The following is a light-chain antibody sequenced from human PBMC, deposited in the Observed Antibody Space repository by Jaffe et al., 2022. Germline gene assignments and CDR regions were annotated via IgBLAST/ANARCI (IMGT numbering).Light chain of an antibody. V-gene: IGKV1-13*02. CDR1: QGISSA. Sequence: AIQLTQSPSSLSASVGDRVTITCRASQGISSALAWYQQKPGKAPKLLIYDASSLESGVPSRFSGSGSGTDFTLTISSLQPEDFATYYCQQFNSSGVTFGQGTRLEIK. J-gene: IGKJ5*01. CDR3: QQFNSSGVT. CDR2: DAS.